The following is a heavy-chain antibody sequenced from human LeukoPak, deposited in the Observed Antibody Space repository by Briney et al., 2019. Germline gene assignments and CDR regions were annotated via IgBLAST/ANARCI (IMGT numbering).Heavy chain of an antibody. V-gene: IGHV4-59*12. Sequence: SETLSLTCHVSGASISSCHWSWIRQSPGKGLEWIGYIHNSGSANYNPSLKSRVTMSVDTSKNQFSLKLSSVTAADTAVYYCAKGGRGYSYGYRGNWFDPWGQGTLVTVSS. CDR2: IHNSGSA. J-gene: IGHJ5*02. CDR3: AKGGRGYSYGYRGNWFDP. D-gene: IGHD5-18*01. CDR1: GASISSCH.